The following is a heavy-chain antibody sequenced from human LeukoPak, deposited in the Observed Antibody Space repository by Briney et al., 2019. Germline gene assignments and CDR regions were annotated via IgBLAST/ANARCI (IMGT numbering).Heavy chain of an antibody. V-gene: IGHV3-66*02. Sequence: GGSLRLSCAASGFTVSSNYMSWVRQAPGKGLEWVSVIYSGGSTYYADSVKGRYTISRDNSKNTLYLQMNSLRAEDTAVYYCAREAPFYCSSTSCYGGGWFDPWGQGTLVTVSS. CDR3: AREAPFYCSSTSCYGGGWFDP. J-gene: IGHJ5*02. D-gene: IGHD2-2*01. CDR2: IYSGGST. CDR1: GFTVSSNY.